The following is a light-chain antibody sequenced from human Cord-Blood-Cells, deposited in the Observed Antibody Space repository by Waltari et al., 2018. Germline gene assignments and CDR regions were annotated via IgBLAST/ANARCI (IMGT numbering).Light chain of an antibody. V-gene: IGLV1-47*01. CDR2: RNE. CDR1: SSNIGSNY. J-gene: IGLJ2*01. Sequence: QSVLTQPPSASGTPGQRVTISCSGSSSNIGSNYVYWYQQLPGTAPKPLIYRNEQRPAGVPDRFSGSKSGTSASLAISGLRSEDEADYYCAAWDDSLSGPVVFGGGTKLTVL. CDR3: AAWDDSLSGPVV.